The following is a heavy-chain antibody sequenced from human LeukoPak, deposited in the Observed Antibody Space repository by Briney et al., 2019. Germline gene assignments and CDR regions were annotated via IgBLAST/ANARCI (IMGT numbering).Heavy chain of an antibody. CDR1: GFTFNSYA. Sequence: GGPLRLSCAASGFTFNSYAMSWVRQAPGKGLEWVSAISGSGGSTYYADSVKGRFTISRDNSKNTLYLQMNSLRAEDTAVYYCAKCYYDSSGYYFGAFDIWGQGTMVTVSS. CDR2: ISGSGGST. J-gene: IGHJ3*02. V-gene: IGHV3-23*01. D-gene: IGHD3-22*01. CDR3: AKCYYDSSGYYFGAFDI.